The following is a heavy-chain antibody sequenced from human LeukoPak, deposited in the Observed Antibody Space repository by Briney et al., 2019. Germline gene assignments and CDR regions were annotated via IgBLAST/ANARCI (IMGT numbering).Heavy chain of an antibody. D-gene: IGHD6-19*01. CDR2: IRYDGSNK. J-gene: IGHJ4*02. CDR3: AREGALAGILDF. Sequence: GGSLRLSYAASGFTFSSYGMHWVRQAPGKGLEWVAFIRYDGSNKYYADSVKGRFTISRDNSKNTLYLQMNSLKTEDTAVYYCAREGALAGILDFWGQGTLVTVSS. CDR1: GFTFSSYG. V-gene: IGHV3-30*02.